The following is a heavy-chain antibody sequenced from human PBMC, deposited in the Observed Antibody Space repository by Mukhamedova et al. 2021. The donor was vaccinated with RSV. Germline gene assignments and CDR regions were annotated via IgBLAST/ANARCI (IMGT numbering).Heavy chain of an antibody. V-gene: IGHV3-30*01. CDR3: ARAPHNTGKSLDY. Sequence: KGRFTISRDKSKNTLYLQMNSLRAEDTAMYYCARAPHNTGKSLDYWGQGTLVTVSS. D-gene: IGHD3-16*02. J-gene: IGHJ4*02.